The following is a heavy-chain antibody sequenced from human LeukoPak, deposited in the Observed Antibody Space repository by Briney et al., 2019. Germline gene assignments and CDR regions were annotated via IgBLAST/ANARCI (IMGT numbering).Heavy chain of an antibody. J-gene: IGHJ4*02. V-gene: IGHV4-4*07. Sequence: PSETLSLTCTVSAGSLSCYFWTWVRQPPGKGLEWIGRVSCTGSAYSNPSLESRGIISIDTSRHQFSLKLMYVPAADTAVYYCARGKELTGTSGHYSFDFWGQGTLVSVSS. CDR2: VSCTGSA. D-gene: IGHD1-14*01. CDR1: AGSLSCYF. CDR3: ARGKELTGTSGHYSFDF.